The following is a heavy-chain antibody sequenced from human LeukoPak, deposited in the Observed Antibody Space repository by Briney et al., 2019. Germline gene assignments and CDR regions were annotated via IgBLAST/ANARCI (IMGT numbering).Heavy chain of an antibody. J-gene: IGHJ4*02. D-gene: IGHD1-26*01. CDR3: AVVGATTSDFDY. CDR1: GGSISNYY. CDR2: FYNSGST. V-gene: IGHV4-4*07. Sequence: SETLSLTCTVSGGSISNYYWSWIRQPAGKGLEWIGRFYNSGSTNCNPSLKSRVTMSVDTSKNQFSLKLSSVTAADTAVYYCAVVGATTSDFDYWGQGTLVTVSS.